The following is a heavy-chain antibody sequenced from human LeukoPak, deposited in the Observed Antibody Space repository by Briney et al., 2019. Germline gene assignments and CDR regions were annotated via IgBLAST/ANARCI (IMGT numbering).Heavy chain of an antibody. CDR1: GFTFTDYA. CDR3: ARDLGYYDSSGTRFGY. CDR2: ISSSSSYI. Sequence: GGSLRLSCVASGFTFTDYAFNWVRQAPGKGLEWVSSISSSSSYIYYADSVKGRFTISRDNAKNSLYLQMNSLRAEDTAVYYCARDLGYYDSSGTRFGYWGQGTLVTVSS. J-gene: IGHJ4*02. V-gene: IGHV3-21*01. D-gene: IGHD3-22*01.